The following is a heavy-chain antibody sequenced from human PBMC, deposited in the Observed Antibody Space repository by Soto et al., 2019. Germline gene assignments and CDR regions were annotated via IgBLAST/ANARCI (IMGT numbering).Heavy chain of an antibody. CDR3: ARTGGMVYAIPSWFDP. D-gene: IGHD2-8*01. J-gene: IGHJ5*02. CDR2: IYHSGST. V-gene: IGHV4-30-2*01. CDR1: GGSISSGGYS. Sequence: TLSLTCAVSGGSISSGGYSWSLIRQPPGKGLEWIGYIYHSGSTYYNPSLKSRVTISVDRSKNQFSLKLSSVTAADTAVYYCARTGGMVYAIPSWFDPWGQGTLVTVSS.